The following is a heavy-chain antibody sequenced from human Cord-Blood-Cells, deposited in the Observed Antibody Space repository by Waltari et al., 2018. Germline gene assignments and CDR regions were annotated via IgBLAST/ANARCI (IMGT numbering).Heavy chain of an antibody. Sequence: EVQLVESGGGLVKPGGSLRLSCAASGFTFSSYSMNWVRQAPGEGLEWVSSISSSSSYIYYADSVKGRFTISRDNAKNSLYLQMNSLRAEDTAVYYCARVGGGYGYFDLWGRGTLVTVSS. D-gene: IGHD3-22*01. CDR3: ARVGGGYGYFDL. CDR1: GFTFSSYS. CDR2: ISSSSSYI. V-gene: IGHV3-21*01. J-gene: IGHJ2*01.